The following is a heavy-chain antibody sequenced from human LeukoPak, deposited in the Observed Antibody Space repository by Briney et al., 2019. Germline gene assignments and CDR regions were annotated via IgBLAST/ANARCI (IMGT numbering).Heavy chain of an antibody. J-gene: IGHJ4*02. D-gene: IGHD6-13*01. V-gene: IGHV3-53*01. CDR2: IYSSGST. CDR1: GFTVSSNY. CDR3: ARFTGYSSSWYELDY. Sequence: SGGSLRLSCEASGFTVSSNYMSWVRQAPGKGLEWVSVIYSSGSTYYADSVKGRFTVSRDNAKNSLYLQMNSLRDEDTAVYYCARFTGYSSSWYELDYWGQGTLVTVSS.